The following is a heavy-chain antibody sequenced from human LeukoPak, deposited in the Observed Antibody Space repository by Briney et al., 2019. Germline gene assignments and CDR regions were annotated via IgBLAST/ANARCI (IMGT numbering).Heavy chain of an antibody. J-gene: IGHJ6*02. CDR1: GFTFSSYG. Sequence: LGGSLRLSCAASGFTFSSYGMHWVRQAPGKGLEWVAVISYDGSNKYYADSVKGRFTISRDNSKNTLYLQMNSLRAEDTAVYYCAKDGYQLQYYYYYGMDVWGQGTTVTVSS. CDR3: AKDGYQLQYYYYYGMDV. D-gene: IGHD2-2*01. CDR2: ISYDGSNK. V-gene: IGHV3-30*18.